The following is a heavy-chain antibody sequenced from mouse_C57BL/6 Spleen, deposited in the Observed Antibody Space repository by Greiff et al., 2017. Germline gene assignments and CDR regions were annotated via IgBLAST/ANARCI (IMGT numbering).Heavy chain of an antibody. CDR2: IDPSDSYT. Sequence: VKLQQSGAELVLPAASVKLSCKASGYTFPSFWMHWVKQRPGQGLEWIGEIDPSDSYTNYNQKFKGKSTLTVDKSSSTAYMQLSSLTSEDSAVYYCASPLYYSNYLFAYWGQGTLVTVAA. D-gene: IGHD2-5*01. CDR1: GYTFPSFW. V-gene: IGHV1-69*01. CDR3: ASPLYYSNYLFAY. J-gene: IGHJ3*01.